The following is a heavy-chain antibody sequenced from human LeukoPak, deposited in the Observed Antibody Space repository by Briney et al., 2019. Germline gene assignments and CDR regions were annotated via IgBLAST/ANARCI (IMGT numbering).Heavy chain of an antibody. CDR3: AKDPNGDYVGAFDS. CDR1: GFTFSSYA. V-gene: IGHV3-30-3*01. J-gene: IGHJ3*02. CDR2: ISYDGSNK. D-gene: IGHD4-17*01. Sequence: GGSLRLSCADSGFTFSSYAMHWVRQAPGKGLEWVAVISYDGSNKYYADSVKGRFTISRDNSREMLYLQMNSLRVEDTAVYYCAKDPNGDYVGAFDSWGQGTMVTVSS.